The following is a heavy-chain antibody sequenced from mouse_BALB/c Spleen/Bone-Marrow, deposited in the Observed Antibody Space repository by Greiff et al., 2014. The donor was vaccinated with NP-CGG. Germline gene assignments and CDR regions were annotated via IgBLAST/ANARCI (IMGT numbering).Heavy chain of an antibody. Sequence: VQLQQSGAELVKPGASVKLSCKASGYTFTSSWMHWVKQRPGQGLEWIGEINPSNGRTNYNEKFKSKATLTVDKSSSTAYMQHSSLTTEDSAVYYCARCATASYWFAYWGQGTLVTVSA. CDR1: GYTFTSSW. CDR2: INPSNGRT. D-gene: IGHD1-2*01. CDR3: ARCATASYWFAY. J-gene: IGHJ3*01. V-gene: IGHV1S81*02.